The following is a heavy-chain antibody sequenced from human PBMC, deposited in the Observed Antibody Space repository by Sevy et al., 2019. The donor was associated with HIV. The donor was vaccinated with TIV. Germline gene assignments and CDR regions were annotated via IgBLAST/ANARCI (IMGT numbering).Heavy chain of an antibody. CDR2: IFYSGNT. Sequence: SDTLSLTCTVSGGSIDRNSYHWGWIRQPPGKGLEWIGSIFYSGNTYYNPSLRSRVSISEDASNNQFSLKLSSVTAADTAVYYCARRPKTVDTTTSCHFDLWGRGTLVTVSS. D-gene: IGHD5-18*01. CDR1: GGSIDRNSYH. CDR3: ARRPKTVDTTTSCHFDL. J-gene: IGHJ2*01. V-gene: IGHV4-39*01.